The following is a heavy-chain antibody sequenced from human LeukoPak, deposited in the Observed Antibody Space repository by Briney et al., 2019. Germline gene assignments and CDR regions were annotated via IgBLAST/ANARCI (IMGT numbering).Heavy chain of an antibody. V-gene: IGHV3-23*01. Sequence: GGSLRLSCAASGFTFSSFAMSWVRQAPGKGLGWVSAISDSGGSTYYADSVKGRFTISRDNSKNTLYLQMNSLRAEDTAVYYCAKPVTYYYDSSGYYYDYWGQGTLVTVSS. CDR2: ISDSGGST. CDR3: AKPVTYYYDSSGYYYDY. J-gene: IGHJ4*02. D-gene: IGHD3-22*01. CDR1: GFTFSSFA.